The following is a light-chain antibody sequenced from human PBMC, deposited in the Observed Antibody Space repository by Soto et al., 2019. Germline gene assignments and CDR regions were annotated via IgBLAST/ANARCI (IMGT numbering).Light chain of an antibody. CDR2: EAT. CDR3: KQYSTYWT. V-gene: IGKV1-5*01. J-gene: IGKJ1*01. Sequence: DIQMTQSPSTLSASVGDRVTITCPASQSISTWLAWYQQQPGKAPKLLIFEATTLETGVPSMFSGSESGTDFTLTITSLQPDDLALYYCKQYSTYWTLGVGTKVEV. CDR1: QSISTW.